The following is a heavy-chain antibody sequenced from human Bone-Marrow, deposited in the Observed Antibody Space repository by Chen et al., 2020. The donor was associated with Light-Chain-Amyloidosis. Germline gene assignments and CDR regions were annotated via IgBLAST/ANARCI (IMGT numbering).Heavy chain of an antibody. V-gene: IGHV3-7*05. Sequence: EVQLVESGGGLVQPGGSLRLSCVVSGFPFNSYWMGWVRQAPGKGLEWVASINEDGSEKHFLDSVKGRFTVSRDNAKTSLFLPMPSLCGEDTAFYYCARDRSTSFGIGNFDYWGQGPLVTVSS. J-gene: IGHJ4*02. CDR3: ARDRSTSFGIGNFDY. D-gene: IGHD6-6*01. CDR2: INEDGSEK. CDR1: GFPFNSYW.